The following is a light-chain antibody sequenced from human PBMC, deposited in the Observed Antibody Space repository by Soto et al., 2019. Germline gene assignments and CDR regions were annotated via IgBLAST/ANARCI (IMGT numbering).Light chain of an antibody. CDR1: QTVINSY. CDR2: AVS. CDR3: QQYGNSPGT. Sequence: EDVLPQYPGTLSLSPGERATLSCRASQTVINSYVAWYQHKPGQAPRVLIHAVSRSDTGIPDRVSGSGVGTESTLTNSRREPEDSAVYYRQQYGNSPGTFGQGTKVE. J-gene: IGKJ1*01. V-gene: IGKV3-20*01.